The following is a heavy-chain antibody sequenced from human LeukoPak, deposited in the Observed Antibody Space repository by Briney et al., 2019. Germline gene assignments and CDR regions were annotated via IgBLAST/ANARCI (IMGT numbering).Heavy chain of an antibody. V-gene: IGHV3-9*01. D-gene: IGHD6-13*01. J-gene: IGHJ5*02. CDR1: GFTFDDYA. CDR2: ISWSSGSI. Sequence: GVSLRLSCAASGFTFDDYAKHWVRQAPGKGLEWVSGISWSSGSIGYADSVKGRFTISRDNAKNSLYLQMNSLRAEDTALYYCAKALTLGSSSAFDPWGQGTLVTVSS. CDR3: AKALTLGSSSAFDP.